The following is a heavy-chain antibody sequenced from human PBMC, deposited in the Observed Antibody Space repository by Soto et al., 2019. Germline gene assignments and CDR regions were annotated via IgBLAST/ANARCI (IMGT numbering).Heavy chain of an antibody. J-gene: IGHJ4*02. CDR3: ARQHLDVPVASAIDY. Sequence: EVQLVESGGGLVQPGGSLKLSCAASGFTFSGSTIHWVRQTSGKGLEWVGRIPSKTHTYATAYAASVQGRFTISRDDSKNTAYLQMNSLKTEDTAVYYCARQHLDVPVASAIDYWGQGTLVTVSS. D-gene: IGHD6-19*01. CDR2: IPSKTHTYAT. V-gene: IGHV3-73*02. CDR1: GFTFSGST.